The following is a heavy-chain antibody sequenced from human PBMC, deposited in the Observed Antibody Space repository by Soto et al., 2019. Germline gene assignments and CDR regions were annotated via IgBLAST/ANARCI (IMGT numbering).Heavy chain of an antibody. V-gene: IGHV4-59*01. CDR3: ARDLGDYDYIWGSYRTYYYYMDV. J-gene: IGHJ6*03. CDR2: IYYSGST. CDR1: GGSISSYY. Sequence: SSETLSLTCTVSGGSISSYYWSWIRQPPGKGLEWIGYIYYSGSTNYNPSLKSRVTISVDTSKNQFSLRLTSVTAADTAVYYCARDLGDYDYIWGSYRTYYYYMDVWGKGTTVTVSS. D-gene: IGHD3-16*02.